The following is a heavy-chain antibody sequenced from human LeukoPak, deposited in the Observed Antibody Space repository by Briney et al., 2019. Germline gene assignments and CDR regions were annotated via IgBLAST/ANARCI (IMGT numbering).Heavy chain of an antibody. D-gene: IGHD3-10*01. CDR2: IYWDDAK. Sequence: SGPTLANPTHTLTLTCTFTGFSLSTSGAGVGWVRQPPGRALEWLALIYWDDAKRYSPSLKSRLTITKDTSKNQVVLTMTHMDPVDTATYYCAHTSYYYGSGSQDFDYWGQGTLVTVSS. J-gene: IGHJ4*02. CDR1: GFSLSTSGAG. CDR3: AHTSYYYGSGSQDFDY. V-gene: IGHV2-5*02.